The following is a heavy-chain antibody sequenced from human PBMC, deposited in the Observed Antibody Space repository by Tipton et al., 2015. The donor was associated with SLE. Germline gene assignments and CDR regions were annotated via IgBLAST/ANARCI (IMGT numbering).Heavy chain of an antibody. CDR3: ARDKYCTGGSCFDWYFDV. Sequence: TLSLTCAVYCGSLSGYYWSWIRQSPGKGLEWIEDLNHVGRTNYNPSLRSRATISVDTSENQFSLKLSSVSAADTAVYYCARDKYCTGGSCFDWYFDVWGRGTLVTVSS. CDR1: CGSLSGYY. J-gene: IGHJ2*01. CDR2: LNHVGRT. V-gene: IGHV4-34*01. D-gene: IGHD2-15*01.